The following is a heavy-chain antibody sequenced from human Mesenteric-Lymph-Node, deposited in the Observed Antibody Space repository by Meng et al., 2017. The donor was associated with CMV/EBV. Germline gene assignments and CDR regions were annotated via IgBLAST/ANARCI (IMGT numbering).Heavy chain of an antibody. J-gene: IGHJ4*02. CDR1: GFIVASNY. D-gene: IGHD3-10*01. CDR3: ARGGGYYSIDY. Sequence: GGSLRLSCAASGFIVASNYMNWVRQIPEKGLEWVSVIYSDGRTYYADSVRGRFTIARDISKNTPDLQMNSLRVEDTAVYYCARGGGYYSIDYWGQGTLVTVSS. CDR2: IYSDGRT. V-gene: IGHV3-66*02.